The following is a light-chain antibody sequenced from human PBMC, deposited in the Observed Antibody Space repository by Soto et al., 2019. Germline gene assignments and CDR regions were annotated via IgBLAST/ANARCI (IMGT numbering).Light chain of an antibody. CDR2: DAS. Sequence: DIQMTQSPSSLSASVGDRVTITCQASQDISNYLNWYQRKPGKAPKLLIYDASNLETGVPSRFGGSGSGTDFTFTISSLQPEDIATYYCQQYDNLPLTFGGGTKVEIK. J-gene: IGKJ4*01. CDR3: QQYDNLPLT. CDR1: QDISNY. V-gene: IGKV1-33*01.